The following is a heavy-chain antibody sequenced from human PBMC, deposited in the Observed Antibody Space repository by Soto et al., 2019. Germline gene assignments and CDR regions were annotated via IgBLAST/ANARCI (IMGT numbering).Heavy chain of an antibody. Sequence: GGSLRLSCAASGFTFSSYAMSWVRQAPGKGLEWVSAISGSGGSTYYADSVKGRFTISRDNSKNTLYLQMNSLRAEDTAVYYCAKDLEQSAAAGPVYYYYYGMDVWGQGTTVTVSS. CDR2: ISGSGGST. J-gene: IGHJ6*02. CDR1: GFTFSSYA. V-gene: IGHV3-23*01. CDR3: AKDLEQSAAAGPVYYYYYGMDV. D-gene: IGHD6-13*01.